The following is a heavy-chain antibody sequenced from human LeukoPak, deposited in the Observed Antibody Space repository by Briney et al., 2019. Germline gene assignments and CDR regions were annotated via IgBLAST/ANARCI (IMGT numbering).Heavy chain of an antibody. Sequence: SETLSLTCSVSGGSISSRNSYWGWIRQPPGKGLEWIGSIYYSGSTNYNYSGSTNYNPSLKSRVTISVDTSKNQFSLKLSSVTAAGTAVYYCARRGTMVRGVISWFDPWGQGTLVTVSS. CDR3: ARRGTMVRGVISWFDP. CDR2: IYYSGSTNYNYSGST. D-gene: IGHD3-10*01. CDR1: GGSISSRNSY. V-gene: IGHV4-39*01. J-gene: IGHJ5*02.